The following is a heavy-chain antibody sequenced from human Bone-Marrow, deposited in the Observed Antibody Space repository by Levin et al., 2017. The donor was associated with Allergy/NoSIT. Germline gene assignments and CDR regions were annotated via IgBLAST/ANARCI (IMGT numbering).Heavy chain of an antibody. CDR3: VRPGGSSPRGFDYYYYGMDV. V-gene: IGHV3-30*03. CDR1: GFTFSSYG. D-gene: IGHD2-15*01. J-gene: IGHJ6*02. CDR2: ISYDGSNK. Sequence: GGSLRLSCAASGFTFSSYGMHWVRQAPGKGLEWVAVISYDGSNKYYADSVKGRFTISRDNSKNTLYLQMNSLRAEDTAVYYCVRPGGSSPRGFDYYYYGMDVWGQGTTVTVSS.